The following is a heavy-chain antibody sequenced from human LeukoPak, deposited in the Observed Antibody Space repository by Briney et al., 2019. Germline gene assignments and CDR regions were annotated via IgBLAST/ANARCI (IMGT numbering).Heavy chain of an antibody. CDR3: ARGGYCSGGSCYYAEQFDY. D-gene: IGHD2-15*01. Sequence: SETLSLTCAVYGGSFSGYYWSWTRQPPGKGLEWIGEINHSGSTNYNPSLKSRVTISVDTSKNQFSLKLSSVTAADTAVYYCARGGYCSGGSCYYAEQFDYWGQGTLVTVSS. CDR1: GGSFSGYY. J-gene: IGHJ4*02. CDR2: INHSGST. V-gene: IGHV4-34*01.